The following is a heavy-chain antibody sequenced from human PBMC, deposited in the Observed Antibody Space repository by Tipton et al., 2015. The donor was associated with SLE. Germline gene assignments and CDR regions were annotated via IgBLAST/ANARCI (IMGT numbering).Heavy chain of an antibody. V-gene: IGHV4-59*08. CDR3: AGQPAAFDI. CDR2: ISYSGST. Sequence: TLSLTCSVSDDSIRDYYFSWIRQPPGKELEWIGYISYSGSTIYNPSLESRVTISLDTSKNQFSLKLSSVTAADTAVYYCAGQPAAFDIWGQGTRVTVSS. J-gene: IGHJ3*02. CDR1: DDSIRDYY.